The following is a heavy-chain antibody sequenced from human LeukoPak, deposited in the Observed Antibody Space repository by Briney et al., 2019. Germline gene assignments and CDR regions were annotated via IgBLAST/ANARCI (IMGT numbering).Heavy chain of an antibody. Sequence: ASVKVSCKASRYTFTSYYMHWVRQAPGQGLEWMGIINPSGGSTSYAQKFQGRITITRNTSISTVYMELSSLRSEDTAVYYCARGPPTAQYFQHWGQGTLVTVSS. CDR1: RYTFTSYY. V-gene: IGHV1-46*01. CDR2: INPSGGST. J-gene: IGHJ1*01. CDR3: ARGPPTAQYFQH. D-gene: IGHD1-1*01.